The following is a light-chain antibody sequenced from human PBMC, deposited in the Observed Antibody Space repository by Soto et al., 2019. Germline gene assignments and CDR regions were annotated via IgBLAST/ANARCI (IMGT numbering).Light chain of an antibody. V-gene: IGKV1-39*01. Sequence: IQMTQSPPSLSASVGDTVTITCRASQNIYTHLSWYQQKPGKAPKNLIYAASNLQSGVPSRFSGSGSGTDFSLTINSLQPEDFATYYCQQGDSPPITFGQGTRLDIK. CDR2: AAS. CDR3: QQGDSPPIT. CDR1: QNIYTH. J-gene: IGKJ5*01.